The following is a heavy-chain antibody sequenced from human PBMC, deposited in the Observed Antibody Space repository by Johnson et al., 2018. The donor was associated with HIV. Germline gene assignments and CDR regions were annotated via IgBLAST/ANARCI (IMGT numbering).Heavy chain of an antibody. J-gene: IGHJ3*02. CDR3: AKDPGITMIAHAFDI. Sequence: QVQLVESGGGVVQPGRSLRLSCAASGFTFSSYGMHWVRQAPGTGLEWVAVISYDGSNKYYADSVKGRFTISRDNSKNTLYLQMNSLRAEDTAVYYCAKDPGITMIAHAFDIWGQGTMVTVSS. V-gene: IGHV3-30*18. CDR2: ISYDGSNK. D-gene: IGHD3-22*01. CDR1: GFTFSSYG.